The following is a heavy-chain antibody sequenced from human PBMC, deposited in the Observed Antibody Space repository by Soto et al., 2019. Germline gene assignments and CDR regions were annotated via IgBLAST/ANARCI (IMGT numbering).Heavy chain of an antibody. Sequence: QVQLVQSGAEVKKPGASVKVSCKVSGYTLTELSMHWVRPAPGKGLEWMGGFDPADGETIYAQKFQGRVTMTEDTSTDKAYMELSSLRSEDTAVYYCATDVVVPAAMRYYYGMDVWGQGTTVTVSS. CDR3: ATDVVVPAAMRYYYGMDV. J-gene: IGHJ6*02. V-gene: IGHV1-24*01. D-gene: IGHD2-2*01. CDR1: GYTLTELS. CDR2: FDPADGET.